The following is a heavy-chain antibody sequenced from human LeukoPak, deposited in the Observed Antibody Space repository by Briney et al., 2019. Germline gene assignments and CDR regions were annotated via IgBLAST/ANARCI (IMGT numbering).Heavy chain of an antibody. CDR1: GFTFSSYA. V-gene: IGHV3-30*01. CDR2: ISYDGSNK. CDR3: ARDSSSDY. J-gene: IGHJ4*02. D-gene: IGHD6-6*01. Sequence: GGSLRLSCAASGFTFSSYAMHWVRQAPGKGLEWVAVISYDGSNKYYADSVKGRFTISRDNSKNTLYLQMNSLRAEDTAVYYCARDSSSDYWGQGTLVTVSS.